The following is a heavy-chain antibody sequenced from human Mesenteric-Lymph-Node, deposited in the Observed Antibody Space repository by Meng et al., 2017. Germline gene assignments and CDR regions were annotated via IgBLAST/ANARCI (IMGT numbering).Heavy chain of an antibody. CDR1: GYTFTSYA. J-gene: IGHJ4*02. CDR3: AREAYGWGTCALDY. D-gene: IGHD3-10*01. V-gene: IGHV1-3*01. Sequence: QFLLGQSGAEVKKPGASVKVSCEASGYTFTSYAIHWVRQAPGQRLEWMGWINVANSNTKYSQKFQGRVTITRDTSARTAYMELSSLRSEDTAVYYCAREAYGWGTCALDYWGQGTLVTVSS. CDR2: INVANSNT.